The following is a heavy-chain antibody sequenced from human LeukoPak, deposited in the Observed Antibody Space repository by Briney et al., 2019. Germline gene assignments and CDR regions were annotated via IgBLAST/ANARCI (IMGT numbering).Heavy chain of an antibody. D-gene: IGHD3-22*01. V-gene: IGHV4-61*02. Sequence: SETLSLICSVSGDSISSGNYYWTWIRQPAGKGLEWIGRIYSTGSTNYNPSLKSRVTISVDTSKNQFSLRLSSVTAADTAVYYCARVTTGGYYNCWGQGTLVTVS. CDR1: GDSISSGNYY. CDR3: ARVTTGGYYNC. J-gene: IGHJ4*02. CDR2: IYSTGST.